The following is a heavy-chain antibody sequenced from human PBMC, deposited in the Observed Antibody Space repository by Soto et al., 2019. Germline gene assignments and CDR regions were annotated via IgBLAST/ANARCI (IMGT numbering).Heavy chain of an antibody. J-gene: IGHJ5*02. Sequence: GASLKVSCKASGYTFTSYGISWVRQAPGQGLEWMGWISAYSGNTNYAQKLQGRVTMTTDTSTSTAYMELRSLRSDDTAVYYCARVRLYDFWSGYYVWFDPWGQGTLVTVSS. CDR1: GYTFTSYG. CDR3: ARVRLYDFWSGYYVWFDP. V-gene: IGHV1-18*01. D-gene: IGHD3-3*01. CDR2: ISAYSGNT.